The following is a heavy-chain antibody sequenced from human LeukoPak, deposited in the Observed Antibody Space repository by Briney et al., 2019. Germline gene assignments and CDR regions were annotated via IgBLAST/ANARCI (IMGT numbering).Heavy chain of an antibody. CDR2: IKSKTDGGTT. CDR1: GFTFSNAW. V-gene: IGHV3-15*01. D-gene: IGHD2-2*01. J-gene: IGHJ5*02. Sequence: GGSLRLSCAASGFTFSNAWISWVRQAPGEGLEWVGRIKSKTDGGTTDYAAPVKVRLTLSRGESKNTLYLQMNSLKTENTAVYYCTTRYCSSTSCSGEGWFDPWGQGTLVTVSS. CDR3: TTRYCSSTSCSGEGWFDP.